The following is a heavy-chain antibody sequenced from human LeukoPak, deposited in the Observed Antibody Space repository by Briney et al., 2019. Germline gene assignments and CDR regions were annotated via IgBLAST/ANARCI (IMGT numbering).Heavy chain of an antibody. Sequence: PSETLSLTCTVSGGSINTYYWSWIRQPPGKGLEWIGYIYYSGSTTYNPSLKSRVTISVDTPKNQFSLKLSSVTAADTAVYYCARRGYSYGYGAFDIWGQGTVVTVSS. J-gene: IGHJ3*02. CDR1: GGSINTYY. CDR2: IYYSGST. D-gene: IGHD5-18*01. V-gene: IGHV4-59*08. CDR3: ARRGYSYGYGAFDI.